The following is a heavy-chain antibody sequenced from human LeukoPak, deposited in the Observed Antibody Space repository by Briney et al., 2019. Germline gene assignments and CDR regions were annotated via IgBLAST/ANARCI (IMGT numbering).Heavy chain of an antibody. CDR3: ARSMGYGGNTFFDY. CDR1: GYRFTSYW. J-gene: IGHJ4*02. CDR2: IYPGDSNI. D-gene: IGHD4-23*01. Sequence: GESLKISCKGSGYRFTSYWIGWVRQMPGKGPEWMGVIYPGDSNIKYSPSFQGQVTISADKSISTAYLQWSSLKASDTAMYYCARSMGYGGNTFFDYWGQGTLVTVSS. V-gene: IGHV5-51*01.